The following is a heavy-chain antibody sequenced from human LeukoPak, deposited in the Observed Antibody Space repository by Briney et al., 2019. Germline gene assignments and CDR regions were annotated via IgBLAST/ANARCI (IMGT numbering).Heavy chain of an antibody. J-gene: IGHJ4*02. D-gene: IGHD3-10*01. CDR2: ISWNSGNI. CDR3: AKDVFTMVRGVLEY. CDR1: GFTFDDYA. V-gene: IGHV3-9*01. Sequence: GGSLRLSCAASGFTFDDYAMHWVRQAPGKGLEWVSGISWNSGNIGYADSVKGRFTISRDNAKNSLYLQMNSLRAEDTALYYCAKDVFTMVRGVLEYWGQGTLVTVSS.